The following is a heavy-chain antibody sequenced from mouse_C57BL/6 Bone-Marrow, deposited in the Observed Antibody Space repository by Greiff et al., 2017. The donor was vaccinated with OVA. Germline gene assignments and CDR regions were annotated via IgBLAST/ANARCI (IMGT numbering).Heavy chain of an antibody. J-gene: IGHJ1*03. CDR2: IRNKADGYTN. V-gene: IGHV7-3*01. CDR3: ARFYCSSYVWYFDV. D-gene: IGHD1-1*01. Sequence: EVKLVESGGGLVQPGGSLSLSCAASGFTFTDYYMSWVRQPPGKGLEWVGFIRNKADGYTNEYSAAVKGRFTISRDNSQIILYRQMNALRAEDSATYDCARFYCSSYVWYFDVWGTGTPVTVSS. CDR1: GFTFTDYY.